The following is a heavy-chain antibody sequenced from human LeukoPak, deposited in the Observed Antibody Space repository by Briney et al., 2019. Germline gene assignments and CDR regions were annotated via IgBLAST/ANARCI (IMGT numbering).Heavy chain of an antibody. CDR2: IWYDGSHE. CDR3: AKESKDIVAAGTDY. V-gene: IGHV3-33*06. D-gene: IGHD6-13*01. J-gene: IGHJ4*02. CDR1: GFTFSNFA. Sequence: GMSLRLSCAASGFTFSNFAMHWVRQVPGKGLEWVALIWYDGSHESYADSVKGRFSISRDNSKNTLYLQMNSPRVEDTAVYYCAKESKDIVAAGTDYWGPGTLVTVSP.